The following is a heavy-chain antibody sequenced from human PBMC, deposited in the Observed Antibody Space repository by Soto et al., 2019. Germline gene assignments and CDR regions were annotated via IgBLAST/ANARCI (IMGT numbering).Heavy chain of an antibody. J-gene: IGHJ5*02. CDR3: AKGESYDFWSGYYWDRSLNWFDP. V-gene: IGHV3-23*01. Sequence: GGSLRLSCAASGFTFSSYAMSWVRQAPGKGLEWVSAISGSGGSTYYADSVKGRFTISRDNSKNTLYLQMNSLRAEDTAVYYCAKGESYDFWSGYYWDRSLNWFDPWGQGTLVTVSS. CDR1: GFTFSSYA. D-gene: IGHD3-3*01. CDR2: ISGSGGST.